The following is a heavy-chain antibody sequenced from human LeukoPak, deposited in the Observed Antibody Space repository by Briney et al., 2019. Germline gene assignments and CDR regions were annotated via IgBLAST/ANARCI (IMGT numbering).Heavy chain of an antibody. J-gene: IGHJ6*04. D-gene: IGHD3-9*01. Sequence: PGGSLRLSCAAPGFTFSSYEMNWVRQAPGKGLEWVSYISSSGSTIYYADSVKGRFTISRDNAKNSLYLQMNSLRAEDTAVYYCARDPRGYDILTGYYDYYYYYGMDVWGKGTTVAVSS. V-gene: IGHV3-48*03. CDR3: ARDPRGYDILTGYYDYYYYYGMDV. CDR1: GFTFSSYE. CDR2: ISSSGSTI.